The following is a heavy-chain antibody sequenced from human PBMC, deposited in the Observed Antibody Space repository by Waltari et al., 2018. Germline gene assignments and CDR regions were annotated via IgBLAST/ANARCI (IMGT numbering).Heavy chain of an antibody. CDR3: ARAVNYYDSSDYYYGMDV. Sequence: QLQLQESGPGLVKPSETLSLTCTVSGGSISSSSYYWGWIRHPPGKGLEWIGSIYYSGSTYYNPSLKSRVTISVDTSKNQFSLKLSSVTAADTAVYYCARAVNYYDSSDYYYGMDVWGQGTTVTVSS. V-gene: IGHV4-39*07. D-gene: IGHD3-22*01. CDR2: IYYSGST. J-gene: IGHJ6*02. CDR1: GGSISSSSYY.